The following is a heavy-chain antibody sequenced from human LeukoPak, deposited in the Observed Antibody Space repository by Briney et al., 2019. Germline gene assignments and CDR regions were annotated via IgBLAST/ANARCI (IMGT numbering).Heavy chain of an antibody. V-gene: IGHV3-23*01. D-gene: IGHD3-22*01. Sequence: GGSLRLSYAASGFTFSSYAMSWVRQAPGKGLEWVSAISGSGGSTYYADSVKGRFTISRDNSKNTLYLQMNSLRAEDTAVYYCAKGDYYDSSGLFDYWGQGTLVTVSS. J-gene: IGHJ4*02. CDR2: ISGSGGST. CDR3: AKGDYYDSSGLFDY. CDR1: GFTFSSYA.